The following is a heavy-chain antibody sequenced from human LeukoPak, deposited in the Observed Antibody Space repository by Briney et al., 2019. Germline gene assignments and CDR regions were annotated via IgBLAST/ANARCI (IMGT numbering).Heavy chain of an antibody. Sequence: GGSLRLSCAASGNYWMHWVRQAPGKGLVWVSHINSDGSWTSYADSVKGRFTISKDNAKNTVYLQMNSLRAEDTAVYYCVSFYEAYWGRGALVTVSS. J-gene: IGHJ4*02. D-gene: IGHD2/OR15-2a*01. CDR1: GNYW. CDR3: VSFYEAY. V-gene: IGHV3-74*01. CDR2: INSDGSWT.